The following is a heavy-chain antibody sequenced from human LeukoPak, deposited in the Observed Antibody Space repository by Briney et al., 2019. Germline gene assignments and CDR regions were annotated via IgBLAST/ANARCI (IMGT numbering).Heavy chain of an antibody. J-gene: IGHJ4*02. CDR3: ATCARNFYCYRFDY. Sequence: SVKVSCKASGGIFISYAISWVRQAPGQGLEWMGGIIPIFGTANYAQKFQGRVTITADESTSTAYMELSSLRSEDTAVYYCATCARNFYCYRFDYWGQGTLVTVSS. CDR1: GGIFISYA. D-gene: IGHD2-2*02. V-gene: IGHV1-69*13. CDR2: IIPIFGTA.